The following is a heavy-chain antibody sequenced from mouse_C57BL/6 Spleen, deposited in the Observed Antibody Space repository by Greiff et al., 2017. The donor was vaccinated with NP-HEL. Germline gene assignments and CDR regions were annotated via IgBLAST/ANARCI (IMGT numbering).Heavy chain of an antibody. V-gene: IGHV5-15*01. CDR3: ARQPLLLHAMDY. D-gene: IGHD1-1*01. Sequence: VQRVESGGGLVQPGGSLKLSCAASGFTFSDYGMAWVRQAPRKGPEWVAFISNLAYSIYYADTVTGRFTISRANAKNNLYLEMSSLRSEDTAMYYCARQPLLLHAMDYWGQGTSVTVSS. CDR2: ISNLAYSI. CDR1: GFTFSDYG. J-gene: IGHJ4*01.